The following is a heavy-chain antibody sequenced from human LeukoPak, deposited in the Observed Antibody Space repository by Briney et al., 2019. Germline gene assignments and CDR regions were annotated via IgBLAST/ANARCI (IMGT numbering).Heavy chain of an antibody. Sequence: GGSLRLSCAASGFTFSSYGMHWVRQAPGKGLEWVALIGYDGTNEYYADSVKGRFTISRDNSKNTLYLQMKSLRAEDTAVYYCARDFYCRRTSCYAPSFDYWGQGTLVTVSS. D-gene: IGHD2-2*01. CDR2: IGYDGTNE. V-gene: IGHV3-33*01. CDR3: ARDFYCRRTSCYAPSFDY. CDR1: GFTFSSYG. J-gene: IGHJ4*02.